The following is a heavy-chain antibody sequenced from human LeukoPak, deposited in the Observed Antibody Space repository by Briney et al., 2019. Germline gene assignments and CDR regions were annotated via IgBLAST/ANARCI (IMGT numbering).Heavy chain of an antibody. CDR2: IYYSGST. Sequence: SETLSLTCTVSGGSISSGDYYWSWIRQPPGKGLEWIGYIYYSGSTYYNPSLKSRVTISVDTSKNHFSLKLTSVTAADTATYYCARETSLVGLASGLGFNYWGQGILVTVSS. CDR3: ARETSLVGLASGLGFNY. V-gene: IGHV4-30-4*02. CDR1: GGSISSGDYY. D-gene: IGHD6-19*01. J-gene: IGHJ4*02.